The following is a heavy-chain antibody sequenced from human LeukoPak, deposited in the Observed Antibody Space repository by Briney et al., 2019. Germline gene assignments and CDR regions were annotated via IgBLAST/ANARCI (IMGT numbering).Heavy chain of an antibody. Sequence: SQTLSLTCAISGDSVSSNSAAWNWIRLSPSSGLEWLGKTYYGAKRYNDYAASVKSRVTFNPDTSKNQFSLQLNSVTPEDTAVYYCAREWEAGTTYGWFDPWGQGTLVAVSS. CDR1: GDSVSSNSAA. CDR3: AREWEAGTTYGWFDP. J-gene: IGHJ5*02. CDR2: TYYGAKRYN. D-gene: IGHD1-7*01. V-gene: IGHV6-1*01.